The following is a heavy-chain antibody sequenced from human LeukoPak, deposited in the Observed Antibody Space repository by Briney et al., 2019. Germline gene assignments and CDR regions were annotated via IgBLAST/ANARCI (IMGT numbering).Heavy chain of an antibody. J-gene: IGHJ3*02. Sequence: GRSLRLSCAASGFTFSSSGMHWVRQAPGKGLEWVTLVWYDGSRKYYADSVKGRFTISRDNAKNSLYLQVNSLRAEDTAVYYCARGSRFGVVERDAFDIWGQGTMVTVSS. D-gene: IGHD3-3*01. CDR2: VWYDGSRK. V-gene: IGHV3-33*01. CDR1: GFTFSSSG. CDR3: ARGSRFGVVERDAFDI.